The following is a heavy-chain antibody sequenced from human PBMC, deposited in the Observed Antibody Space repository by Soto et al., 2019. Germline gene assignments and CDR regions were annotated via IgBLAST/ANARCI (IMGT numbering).Heavy chain of an antibody. D-gene: IGHD3-16*01. CDR2: IYYSGST. J-gene: IGHJ4*02. V-gene: IGHV4-30-4*01. CDR1: VAPISSGAYY. CDR3: ARVVYVVDGLSY. Sequence: QVKLQESGPGLVKPAQTLSLTGTVSVAPISSGAYYWSWVRQAPGKGLEWVGYIYYSGSTYYNPSPKRRLDRSLDVSNNLFALRLTSVTASDTAVYFCARVVYVVDGLSYWGPVMLVTFSS.